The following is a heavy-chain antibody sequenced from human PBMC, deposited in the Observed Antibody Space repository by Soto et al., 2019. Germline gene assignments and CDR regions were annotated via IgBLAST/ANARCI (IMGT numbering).Heavy chain of an antibody. CDR3: AKTHYSSGWADYFDY. CDR1: GFTFSSYA. D-gene: IGHD6-19*01. J-gene: IGHJ4*02. V-gene: IGHV3-23*01. CDR2: ISGSGGST. Sequence: PGGSLRLSCAASGFTFSSYAMSWVRQAPGKGLEWVSAISGSGGSTYYADSVKGRFTISRDNSKNTLYLQMNSLRAEDTAVYYCAKTHYSSGWADYFDYWGQGTLVTVSS.